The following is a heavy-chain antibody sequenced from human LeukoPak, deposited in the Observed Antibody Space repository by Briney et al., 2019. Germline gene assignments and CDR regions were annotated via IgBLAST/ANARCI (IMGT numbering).Heavy chain of an antibody. CDR1: GITFSSYS. CDR2: ISSSSSYI. Sequence: PGGSLRLSCAAPGITFSSYSMNWVRQAPGKGLEWVSSISSSSSYIYYADSVKGRFTISRDNAKNSLYLQMNSLRAEDTAVYYCARHSSGQPFDYWGQGTLVTVSS. D-gene: IGHD6-19*01. V-gene: IGHV3-21*04. J-gene: IGHJ4*02. CDR3: ARHSSGQPFDY.